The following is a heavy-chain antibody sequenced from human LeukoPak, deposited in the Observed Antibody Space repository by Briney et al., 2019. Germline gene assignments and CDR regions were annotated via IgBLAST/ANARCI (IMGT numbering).Heavy chain of an antibody. CDR2: ISSNGGST. CDR1: GFTFSSYA. CDR3: VKVGYCSSTSCYPEYFQH. J-gene: IGHJ1*01. D-gene: IGHD2-2*01. Sequence: GGSLRLSCSASGFTFSSYAMHWVRQAPGKGLEYLSAISSNGGSTYYADSVKGRFTISRDNSKNTLYLQMSSLRAEDTAVYYCVKVGYCSSTSCYPEYFQHWGQGTLVTVSS. V-gene: IGHV3-64D*06.